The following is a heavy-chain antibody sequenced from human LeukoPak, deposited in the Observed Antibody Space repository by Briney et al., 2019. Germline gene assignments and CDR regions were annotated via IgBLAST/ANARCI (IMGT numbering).Heavy chain of an antibody. J-gene: IGHJ3*02. Sequence: ASVKVSCKASGYTFTNYAMNWVRQAPGQGLEWMGWINTNTGNPTYAQGFTGRFVFSLDTSVTTAYLQISSLKAEDTAVYYCARLDDVDYSVIWGQGTMVTVSS. CDR3: ARLDDVDYSVI. CDR2: INTNTGNP. CDR1: GYTFTNYA. D-gene: IGHD3-10*02. V-gene: IGHV7-4-1*02.